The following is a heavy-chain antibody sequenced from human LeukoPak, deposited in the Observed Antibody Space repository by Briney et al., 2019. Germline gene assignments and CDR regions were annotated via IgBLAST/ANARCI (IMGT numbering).Heavy chain of an antibody. CDR2: ISVSSTT. D-gene: IGHD6-19*01. V-gene: IGHV3-23*01. CDR1: GFAFSSNA. Sequence: GGSLRLSCAAAGFAFSSNALSWVRQAPGEGLDWVSSISVSSTTYYLDSVKGRFTISRDNSNNALFLQMNSLRAEDTALYYCAKDARRSSGWWFFDHWGQGTLVTVSS. J-gene: IGHJ4*02. CDR3: AKDARRSSGWWFFDH.